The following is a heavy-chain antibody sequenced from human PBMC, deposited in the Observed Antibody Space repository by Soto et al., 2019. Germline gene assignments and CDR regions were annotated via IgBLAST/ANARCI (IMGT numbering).Heavy chain of an antibody. CDR2: ISAYNGNT. CDR3: ARDGYSTNFAY. D-gene: IGHD6-13*01. J-gene: IGHJ4*02. CDR1: GYTFTSYG. V-gene: IGHV1-18*01. Sequence: ASVKVSCKASGYTFTSYGISWVRQAPGQGLEWMGWISAYNGNTNYAQKLQGRVTMTTDTSTSTVYMELRSLRSDDTAVYYCARDGYSTNFAYWGQGTLVTVSS.